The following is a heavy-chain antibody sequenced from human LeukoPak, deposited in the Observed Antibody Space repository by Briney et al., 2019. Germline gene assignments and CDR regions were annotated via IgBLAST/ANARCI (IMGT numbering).Heavy chain of an antibody. V-gene: IGHV3-20*04. J-gene: IGHJ4*02. CDR1: GFTFDDYG. D-gene: IGHD3-10*01. CDR3: ARELRVTVVRGVSFDY. CDR2: INWNGGST. Sequence: GGSLRPSCAASGFTFDDYGMSWVRQAPGKGLEWVSGINWNGGSTGYADSVKGRFTISRDNAKDSLYLQMNSLRAEDTALYYCARELRVTVVRGVSFDYWGQGTLVTVSS.